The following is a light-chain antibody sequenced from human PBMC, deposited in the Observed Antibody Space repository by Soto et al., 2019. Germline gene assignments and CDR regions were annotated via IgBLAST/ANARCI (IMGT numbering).Light chain of an antibody. CDR2: LEGSGSY. CDR3: ETWDSNTRV. Sequence: QLVLTQSSSASASLGSSVKLTCTLSSGHSSYIIAWHQQQPGKAPRYLMKLEGSGSYSKGSGVPDRFSGSSSGADRYLTISNFQFEDEADYYCETWDSNTRVFGTGTKVTVL. V-gene: IGLV4-60*02. CDR1: SGHSSYI. J-gene: IGLJ1*01.